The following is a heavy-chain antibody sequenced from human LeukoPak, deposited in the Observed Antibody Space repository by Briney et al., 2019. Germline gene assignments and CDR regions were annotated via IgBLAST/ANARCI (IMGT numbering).Heavy chain of an antibody. CDR2: IYHSGST. CDR1: GYSISSGYY. D-gene: IGHD1-26*01. Sequence: PSETLSLTCTVSGYSISSGYYWGWIRQPPGKGLEWIGSIYHSGSTYYNPSLKSRVTISVDTSKNQFFLKLSSVTAADTAVYYCSWGWDNAFDIWGQGTMVTVSS. V-gene: IGHV4-38-2*02. J-gene: IGHJ3*02. CDR3: SWGWDNAFDI.